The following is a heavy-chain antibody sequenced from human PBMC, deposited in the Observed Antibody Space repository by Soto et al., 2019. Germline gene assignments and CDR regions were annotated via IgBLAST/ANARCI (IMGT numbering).Heavy chain of an antibody. D-gene: IGHD2-8*02. J-gene: IGHJ4*02. CDR3: TGEVASGY. CDR1: GFTFSTYS. Sequence: GXSLTLSCAASGFTFSTYSMNFVRQAPGKGLEWVSYISSSSSTIFYTDSAKGRFTISRDNSRNTLFLEMNSLRGDDMAVYYCTGEVASGYWGQGTLVTVSS. CDR2: ISSSSSTI. V-gene: IGHV3-48*01.